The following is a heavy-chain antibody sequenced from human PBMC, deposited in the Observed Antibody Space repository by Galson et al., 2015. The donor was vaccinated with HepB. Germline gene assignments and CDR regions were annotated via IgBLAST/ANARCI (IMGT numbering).Heavy chain of an antibody. CDR1: GFTFSNYA. D-gene: IGHD3-22*01. V-gene: IGHV3-23*01. J-gene: IGHJ4*02. CDR3: ARDRVVVITTSLDY. CDR2: ISGSGGTT. Sequence: SLRLSCAASGFTFSNYAMSWVRQAPGKGLEWVSGISGSGGTTYYADSVKGRFTISRDNSKNTLYLQVNSLRAEDTAVYYCARDRVVVITTSLDYWGQGTQVTVSS.